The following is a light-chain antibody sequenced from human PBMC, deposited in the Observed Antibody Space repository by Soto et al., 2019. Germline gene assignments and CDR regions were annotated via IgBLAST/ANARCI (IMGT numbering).Light chain of an antibody. CDR3: QFFGSSRYT. Sequence: EIVLTQSPGTLSLSPGERATLACRASQSISSSYLAWYQQKPGQAPRLLIYGASSRATGIPVRFSGSGSGTDFTLTISRLEPEDFAVYYCQFFGSSRYTFGQGTKREIK. V-gene: IGKV3-20*01. CDR1: QSISSSY. CDR2: GAS. J-gene: IGKJ2*01.